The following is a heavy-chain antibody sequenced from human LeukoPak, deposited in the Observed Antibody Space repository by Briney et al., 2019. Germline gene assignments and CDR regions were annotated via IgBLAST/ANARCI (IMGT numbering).Heavy chain of an antibody. V-gene: IGHV4-59*01. D-gene: IGHD3-10*01. CDR1: GYSISDYY. Sequence: PSETLSLTCTVSGYSISDYYWSWIRQSPGKGLEWIGEVYYSGSTHYNPSLKSRVTISIDTSQNQFSLRLRSVTAADMAVYYCARELDGNGGWFDPWGPGTLVIVSS. CDR3: ARELDGNGGWFDP. CDR2: VYYSGST. J-gene: IGHJ5*02.